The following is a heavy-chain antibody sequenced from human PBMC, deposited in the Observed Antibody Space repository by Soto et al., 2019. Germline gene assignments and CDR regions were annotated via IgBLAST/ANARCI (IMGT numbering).Heavy chain of an antibody. Sequence: EVQLVESGGGLVQPGGSLRLSCAASGFSISDCSMNWVRRAPGKGLEWVSYISTNNDAIYYADSVKGRFTISRDNAKNSLYLQMNSLRAEDTAVYYCVSVLGSRRSGSYPSYWGQGTLVTVSS. CDR3: VSVLGSRRSGSYPSY. D-gene: IGHD3-10*01. J-gene: IGHJ4*02. V-gene: IGHV3-48*01. CDR1: GFSISDCS. CDR2: ISTNNDAI.